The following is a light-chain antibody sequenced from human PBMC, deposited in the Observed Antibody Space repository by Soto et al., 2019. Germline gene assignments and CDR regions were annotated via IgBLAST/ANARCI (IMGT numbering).Light chain of an antibody. CDR1: QSITTH. CDR3: LQYHNLWA. J-gene: IGKJ1*01. CDR2: HSS. Sequence: IVMTQSPGTLSLSAGDRATLSCRASQSITTHLAWYQQRPGQAPRLLIYHSSTRATGVPTRFSGSGSGTDFTLTISSLQSEDFTVYSCLQYHNLWAFGQGTKVEIK. V-gene: IGKV3-15*01.